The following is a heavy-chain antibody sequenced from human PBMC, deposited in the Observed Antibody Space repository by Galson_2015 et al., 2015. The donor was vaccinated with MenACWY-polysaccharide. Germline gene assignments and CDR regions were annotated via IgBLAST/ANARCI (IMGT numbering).Heavy chain of an antibody. CDR3: ARDTEYVAAAKFYYYYYGMDV. J-gene: IGHJ6*02. V-gene: IGHV6-1*01. CDR2: TYYRSKWYN. Sequence: CAISGDSVSSNSAAWNWIRQSPSRGLEWLGRTYYRSKWYNDYAVSVKSRITINPDTSKNQFSLQLNSVTPEDTAVYYCARDTEYVAAAKFYYYYYGMDVWGQGTTVTVSS. CDR1: GDSVSSNSAA. D-gene: IGHD6-13*01.